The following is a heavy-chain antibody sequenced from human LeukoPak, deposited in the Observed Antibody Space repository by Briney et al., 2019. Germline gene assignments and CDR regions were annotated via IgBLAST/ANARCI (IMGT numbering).Heavy chain of an antibody. V-gene: IGHV4-34*01. D-gene: IGHD4-17*01. J-gene: IGHJ5*02. CDR1: GGSFSGYY. Sequence: SETLSLTCAVYGGSFSGYYWTWIRQPPGKGLEWIGEINHSGSTNYNPSLKSRVTVSVDTSKNQFSLKLSSVTAADTAVYYCAGILWVTTKLRTWFDPWGKETRVPASS. CDR3: AGILWVTTKLRTWFDP. CDR2: INHSGST.